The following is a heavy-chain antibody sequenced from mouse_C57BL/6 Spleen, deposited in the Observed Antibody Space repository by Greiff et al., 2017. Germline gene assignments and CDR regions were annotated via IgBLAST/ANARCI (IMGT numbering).Heavy chain of an antibody. V-gene: IGHV1-82*01. Sequence: VQLHHSGPELVKPGASVKISCKASGYAFSSSWLNWVRGRPGKGLEWIGRIYPGDGDTNYNGKFKGKATLTADKSASTAYMQLRSLTSEDAAVYFCARRDWGGGDYWGQGTTLTVSS. CDR3: ARRDWGGGDY. CDR1: GYAFSSSW. CDR2: IYPGDGDT. J-gene: IGHJ2*01.